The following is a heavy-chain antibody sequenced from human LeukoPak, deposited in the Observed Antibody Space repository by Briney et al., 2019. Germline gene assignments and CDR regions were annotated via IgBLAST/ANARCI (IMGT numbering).Heavy chain of an antibody. CDR3: ARVSGDYYHTVGC. J-gene: IGHJ4*02. CDR2: ISSSGSYI. CDR1: GFTFSSYA. D-gene: IGHD4-17*01. V-gene: IGHV3-21*01. Sequence: PGGSLRLSCAASGFTFSSYAMNWVRQAPGKGLEWVSSISSSGSYIYYADSVKGRFTISRDNARNSLFLQMNSLRAEDTAVYYCARVSGDYYHTVGCWGQGILVTVSS.